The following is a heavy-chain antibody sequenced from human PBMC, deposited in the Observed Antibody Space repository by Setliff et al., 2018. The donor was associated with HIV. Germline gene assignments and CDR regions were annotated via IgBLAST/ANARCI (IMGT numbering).Heavy chain of an antibody. CDR1: GFTFSHYY. Sequence: GGSLRLSCAASGFTFSHYYMSWVRQAPGKGLEWVANIKQDESEKNYVESVKGRFTVSRDNAKSSLYLQMSGLKIEDMAVYYCAKDGSGWSQHWGQGTRVTVSS. CDR3: AKDGSGWSQH. V-gene: IGHV3-7*01. CDR2: IKQDESEK. D-gene: IGHD6-19*01. J-gene: IGHJ1*01.